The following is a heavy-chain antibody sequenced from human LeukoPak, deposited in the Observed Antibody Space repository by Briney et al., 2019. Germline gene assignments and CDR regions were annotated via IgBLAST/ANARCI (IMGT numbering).Heavy chain of an antibody. CDR2: ISDTGATT. J-gene: IGHJ4*02. D-gene: IGHD2-8*01. V-gene: IGHV3-23*01. CDR3: AKDTSIGRYCTNGVCSPFDY. CDR1: GFTFSSYA. Sequence: PGGSLRLSGAGSGFTFSSYAMSWVRQAPGKGLEWVSAISDTGATTYDADSVKGRFTISRDNSRSTLYLQMNSLRAEDTALYYCAKDTSIGRYCTNGVCSPFDYWGQGTLVTVSS.